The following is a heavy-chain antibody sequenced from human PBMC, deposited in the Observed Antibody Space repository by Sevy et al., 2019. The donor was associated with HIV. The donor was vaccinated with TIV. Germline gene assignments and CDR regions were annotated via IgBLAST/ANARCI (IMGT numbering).Heavy chain of an antibody. Sequence: GGSLRLSCAAFGFTFSSYTMHWVRQAPGKGLEWVAVISDDGSNKYYADSVKGRFIISRDNSKKTLYLQMNSLRAEDTAVYYCARDGLGGFAQTLDVWGQGTTVTVSS. J-gene: IGHJ6*02. CDR1: GFTFSSYT. D-gene: IGHD3-16*01. CDR3: ARDGLGGFAQTLDV. CDR2: ISDDGSNK. V-gene: IGHV3-30*04.